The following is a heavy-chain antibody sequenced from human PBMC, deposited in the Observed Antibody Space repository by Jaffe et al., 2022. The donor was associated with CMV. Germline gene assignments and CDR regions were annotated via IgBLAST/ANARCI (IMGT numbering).Heavy chain of an antibody. D-gene: IGHD3-3*01. CDR2: IRSKAYGGTT. V-gene: IGHV3-49*04. CDR1: GFTFGDYA. Sequence: EVQLVESGGGLVQPGRSLRLSCTASGFTFGDYAMSWVRQAPGKGLEWVGFIRSKAYGGTTEYAASVKGRFTISRDDSKSIAYLQMNSLKTEDTAVYYCTRDLNDFWRPNHPYYYYMDVWGKGTTVTVSS. J-gene: IGHJ6*03. CDR3: TRDLNDFWRPNHPYYYYMDV.